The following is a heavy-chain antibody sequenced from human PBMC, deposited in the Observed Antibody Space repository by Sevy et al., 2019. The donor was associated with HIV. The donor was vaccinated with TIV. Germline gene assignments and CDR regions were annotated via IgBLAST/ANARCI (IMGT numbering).Heavy chain of an antibody. CDR1: GGSIGRNSYD. D-gene: IGHD3-10*01. CDR3: ARHGGLVDRGFDY. J-gene: IGHJ4*02. Sequence: SETLSLTCIVSGGSIGRNSYDWGWIRQSPGKGPEWIGSIFFSGRTNYATSLKSRVTISVDKSKNQLSLQMRSVTATDTALYYCARHGGLVDRGFDYWGQGTLVTVSS. V-gene: IGHV4-39*01. CDR2: IFFSGRT.